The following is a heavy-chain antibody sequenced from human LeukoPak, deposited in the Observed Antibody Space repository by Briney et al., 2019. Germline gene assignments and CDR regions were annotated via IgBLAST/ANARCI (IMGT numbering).Heavy chain of an antibody. CDR3: ARDPESGSYYGY. CDR1: GFTFSSYW. CDR2: IKQDGSEK. D-gene: IGHD1-26*01. V-gene: IGHV3-7*01. Sequence: GGSRRLSCAASGFTFSSYWMSWVRQAPGKGLEWVASIKQDGSEKYYVDSVKGRFTISRDNAKNSVYLQMNSLRAEDTAVYYCARDPESGSYYGYWGQGTLVTVSS. J-gene: IGHJ4*02.